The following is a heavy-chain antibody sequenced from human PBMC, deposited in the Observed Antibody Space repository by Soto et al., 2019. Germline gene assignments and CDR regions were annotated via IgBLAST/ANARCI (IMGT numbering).Heavy chain of an antibody. Sequence: RRLSCAASGFTFSTYWMNWVRQAPGKGLEWVANIKQDGSEKYYVDSVKGRFAISRDNAKDSLFLQMNNLRAEDTAVYYCVRDWSTFWGMDVWGQGTTVTVSS. CDR1: GFTFSTYW. CDR3: VRDWSTFWGMDV. CDR2: IKQDGSEK. J-gene: IGHJ6*02. V-gene: IGHV3-7*01.